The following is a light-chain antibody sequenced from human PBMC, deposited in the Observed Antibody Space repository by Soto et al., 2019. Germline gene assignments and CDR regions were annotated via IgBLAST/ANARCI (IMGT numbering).Light chain of an antibody. CDR2: YDS. CDR3: QVWEATGDQVV. CDR1: NVGSRS. J-gene: IGLJ2*01. V-gene: IGLV3-21*01. Sequence: SYELTQPPSVSVAPGETARISCGGTNVGSRSVHWYQQKPGQAPFLVIYYDSDRPSGIPERFSGSNYGNTATLLISSVEAGDEADYYCQVWEATGDQVVFGGGTKVTVL.